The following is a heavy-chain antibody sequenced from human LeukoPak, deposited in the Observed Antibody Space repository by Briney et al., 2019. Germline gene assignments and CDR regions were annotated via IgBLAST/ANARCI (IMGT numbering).Heavy chain of an antibody. CDR2: IKYDGSNK. J-gene: IGHJ4*02. Sequence: GGSLRLSCAASGFTFSSYAMSWVRQAPGKGLEWVAIIKYDGSNKYHVDSARFTISRDNAKNSLYLQMNGLRAEDTAVYYCARGGHRQKEFWGQGTLVTVSS. CDR3: ARGGHRQKEF. V-gene: IGHV3-7*01. CDR1: GFTFSSYA. D-gene: IGHD3-10*01.